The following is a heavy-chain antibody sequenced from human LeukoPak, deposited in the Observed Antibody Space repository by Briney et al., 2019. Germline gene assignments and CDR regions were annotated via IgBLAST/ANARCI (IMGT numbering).Heavy chain of an antibody. V-gene: IGHV3-21*01. D-gene: IGHD3-16*01. Sequence: SGGSLRLSCAASGFTFSSYSMNWVRQAPGKGLEWVSSISSTSSDIYYAESVKGRFTISRDNAKNSLYLQMNSLRADDTAVYYCARDGDMDVWGKGTTVTISS. CDR1: GFTFSSYS. CDR3: ARDGDMDV. CDR2: ISSTSSDI. J-gene: IGHJ6*03.